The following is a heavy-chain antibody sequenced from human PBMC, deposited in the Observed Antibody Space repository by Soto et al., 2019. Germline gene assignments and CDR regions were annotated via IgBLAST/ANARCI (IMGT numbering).Heavy chain of an antibody. Sequence: QVQLQESGPGLVKPSETLSLTCTVSGGSMSPYYWSWIRQPPGKGLAWIGYIYYSGSTNYNPSLQSRVTIAVDTSKRQFSLKLSSVTAADTAVYYCARVLHRGNSKTYYFDYWGRGTLVTVSP. V-gene: IGHV4-59*01. J-gene: IGHJ4*02. D-gene: IGHD2-21*02. CDR2: IYYSGST. CDR3: ARVLHRGNSKTYYFDY. CDR1: GGSMSPYY.